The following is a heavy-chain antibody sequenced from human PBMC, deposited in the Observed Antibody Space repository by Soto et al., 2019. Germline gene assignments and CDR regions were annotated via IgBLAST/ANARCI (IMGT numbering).Heavy chain of an antibody. Sequence: GASVKVSCKASGYTFTGYYRHWVRQDPGQGLEWMGWIDPNSGGTNYAQKFQGWVTMTRDTSISTAYMELSRLRSDDTAVYYCAKPLSRAPPHPYYFDYWGQGTLVTVSS. CDR3: AKPLSRAPPHPYYFDY. CDR1: GYTFTGYY. D-gene: IGHD1-26*01. CDR2: IDPNSGGT. V-gene: IGHV1-2*04. J-gene: IGHJ4*02.